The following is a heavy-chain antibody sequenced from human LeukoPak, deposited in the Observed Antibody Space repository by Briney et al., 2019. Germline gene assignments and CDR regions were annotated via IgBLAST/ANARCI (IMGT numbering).Heavy chain of an antibody. Sequence: SETLSLTCTVSGGSIGSSSYYWGWIRQPPGKGLEWIGEINHSGSTNYNPSLKSRVTISVDTSKNQFSLKLSSVTAADTAVYYCARRRSAMVRGVITSWGQGTLVTVSS. CDR3: ARRRSAMVRGVITS. CDR2: INHSGST. CDR1: GGSIGSSSYY. V-gene: IGHV4-39*07. J-gene: IGHJ4*02. D-gene: IGHD3-10*01.